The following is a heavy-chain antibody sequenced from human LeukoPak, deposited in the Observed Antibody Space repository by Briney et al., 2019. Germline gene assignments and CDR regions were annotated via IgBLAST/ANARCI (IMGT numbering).Heavy chain of an antibody. Sequence: PSETLSLTCTVSGGSISSYYWSWIRQPPGKGLEWIGYIYYSGSTNYNPSLKSRVTISVDTSKNQFSLKLSSVTAADTAVYYCARLKWYSSSWYYFDYWGQGTPVTVSS. CDR3: ARLKWYSSSWYYFDY. V-gene: IGHV4-59*08. D-gene: IGHD6-13*01. CDR1: GGSISSYY. J-gene: IGHJ4*02. CDR2: IYYSGST.